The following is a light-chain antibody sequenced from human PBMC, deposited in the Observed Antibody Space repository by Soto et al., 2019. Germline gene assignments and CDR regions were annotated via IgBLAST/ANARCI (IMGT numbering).Light chain of an antibody. CDR3: SSYTSGSTLGV. Sequence: QSALTQPASVSGPPGQSITISCTGTSSDVGGYNYVSWYQQHPGKAPKLMIYEVSNRPSGVSNRFSGSKSGNTASLTISGLQAEDEADYYCSSYTSGSTLGVFGGGTKLTVL. CDR1: SSDVGGYNY. CDR2: EVS. V-gene: IGLV2-14*01. J-gene: IGLJ3*02.